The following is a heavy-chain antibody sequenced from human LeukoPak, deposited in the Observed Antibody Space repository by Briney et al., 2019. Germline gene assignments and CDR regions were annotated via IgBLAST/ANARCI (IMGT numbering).Heavy chain of an antibody. CDR1: GGSISSYY. V-gene: IGHV4-34*01. CDR2: INHSGST. Sequence: SETLSLTCTVSGGSISSYYWSWIRQPPGKGLEWIGEINHSGSTNYNPSLKSRVTISVDTSKNQFSLKLSSVTAADTAVYYCAREPDYYDSSGYSPWGQGTLVTVSS. D-gene: IGHD3-22*01. CDR3: AREPDYYDSSGYSP. J-gene: IGHJ5*02.